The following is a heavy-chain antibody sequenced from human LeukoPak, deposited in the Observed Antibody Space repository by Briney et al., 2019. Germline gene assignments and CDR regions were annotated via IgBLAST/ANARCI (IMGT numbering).Heavy chain of an antibody. CDR1: GGTFSSYA. J-gene: IGHJ5*02. Sequence: GASVKVSCKASGGTFSSYAISWVRQAPGQGLEWTGRIIPILGIANYAQKFQGRVTITADKSTSTAYMELSSLRSEDTAVYYCARLLDIRDWFDPWGQGTLVTVSS. V-gene: IGHV1-69*04. D-gene: IGHD3-9*01. CDR3: ARLLDIRDWFDP. CDR2: IIPILGIA.